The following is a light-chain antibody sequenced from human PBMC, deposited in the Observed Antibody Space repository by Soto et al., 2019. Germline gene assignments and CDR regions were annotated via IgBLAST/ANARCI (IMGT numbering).Light chain of an antibody. V-gene: IGLV2-14*01. CDR2: EVT. Sequence: QSALTQPASVSGSPGQSITISCTGTSSDVGGYNYVSWYQQHPGNAPKLVIYEVTNRPSGISDRFSGSKSGNTASLTISGLQAEDEADYYCSSYTTSSRIFGGGTKLTVL. J-gene: IGLJ2*01. CDR3: SSYTTSSRI. CDR1: SSDVGGYNY.